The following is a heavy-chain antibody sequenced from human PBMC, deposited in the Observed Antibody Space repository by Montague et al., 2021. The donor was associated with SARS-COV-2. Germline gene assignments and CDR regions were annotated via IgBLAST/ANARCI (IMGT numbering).Heavy chain of an antibody. CDR2: IYYNGYT. J-gene: IGHJ6*02. Sequence: SETLSLTCTVSGGSISTYYWNWIRQPPGKGLEWIGYIYYNGYTAYNPSLKSRVTISVDTSKNQFSLKLTSVTAADTAVYYCARVRETTTDKFYGMDVWGQGTTVTVSS. CDR3: ARVRETTTDKFYGMDV. V-gene: IGHV4-59*01. CDR1: GGSISTYY. D-gene: IGHD1-1*01.